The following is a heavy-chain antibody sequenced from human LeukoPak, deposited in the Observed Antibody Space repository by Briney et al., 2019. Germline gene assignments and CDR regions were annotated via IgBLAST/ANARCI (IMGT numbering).Heavy chain of an antibody. CDR1: GFTFDDYA. J-gene: IGHJ4*02. CDR2: ISWNSGSI. V-gene: IGHV3-9*01. CDR3: AKGGSIAVAGTVRY. Sequence: GGSLRLSCAASGFTFDDYAMHWVRQAPGKGLEWVSGISWNSGSIGYADSVKGRFTISRDNAKNSLYLQMNSLRAEDTALYYCAKGGSIAVAGTVRYWGQGTLVTVSS. D-gene: IGHD6-19*01.